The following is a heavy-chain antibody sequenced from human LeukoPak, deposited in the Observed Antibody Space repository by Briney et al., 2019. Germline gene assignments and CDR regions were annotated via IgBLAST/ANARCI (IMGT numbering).Heavy chain of an antibody. V-gene: IGHV1-2*02. CDR3: ARVAYFYDSSGYYYSDY. D-gene: IGHD3-22*01. Sequence: ASVPVSCKASGYTFIDYYMHWVRQAPGQGLERMGWINTNSGATNYAQNFQGRVTMTRDTSINTAYMELSRLRSDDTAVYYCARVAYFYDSSGYYYSDYWGQGTLVTVSS. CDR2: INTNSGAT. CDR1: GYTFIDYY. J-gene: IGHJ4*02.